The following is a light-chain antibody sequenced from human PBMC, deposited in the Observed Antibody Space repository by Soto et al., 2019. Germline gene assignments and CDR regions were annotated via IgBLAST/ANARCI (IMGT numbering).Light chain of an antibody. CDR2: RNN. J-gene: IGLJ1*01. Sequence: QSVLTQPPSASGTPGQRVTISCSGSSSNIGSNYVYGYQHLPGTAPTLLIYRNNQRPSGVPDRISGSKSGTSASLAISGLRSEDEADYYCASWDGNLSGHVFGTGTKLTVL. CDR3: ASWDGNLSGHV. V-gene: IGLV1-47*01. CDR1: SSNIGSNY.